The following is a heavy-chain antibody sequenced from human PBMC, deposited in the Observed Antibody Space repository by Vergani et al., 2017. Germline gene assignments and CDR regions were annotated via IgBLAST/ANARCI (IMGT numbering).Heavy chain of an antibody. V-gene: IGHV3-23*01. CDR3: AKQYFVSGNYLFDY. D-gene: IGHD3-10*01. CDR2: ISGSGVSA. J-gene: IGHJ4*02. Sequence: EVQLLESGGGLVQAGGSLRLTCAAFEFTFSNYAMNWVRQAPGKGLEWVSGISGSGVSAYYTDSVKGRFTISRDNSKNMLFLQMNNLRTEDTSIYYCAKQYFVSGNYLFDYWGQGTLVTVSS. CDR1: EFTFSNYA.